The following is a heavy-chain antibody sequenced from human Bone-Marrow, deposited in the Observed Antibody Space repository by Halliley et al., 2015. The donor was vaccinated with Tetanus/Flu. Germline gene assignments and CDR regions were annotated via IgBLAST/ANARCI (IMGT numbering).Heavy chain of an antibody. D-gene: IGHD6-19*01. Sequence: WVSTISESGGDTYYAESVKGRFTISRDNSKDALYLEMNSLRAVDTAVYYFAKHQVAVDDAFDFWGLGTMVSVSS. CDR2: ISESGGDT. CDR3: AKHQVAVDDAFDF. J-gene: IGHJ3*01. V-gene: IGHV3-23*01.